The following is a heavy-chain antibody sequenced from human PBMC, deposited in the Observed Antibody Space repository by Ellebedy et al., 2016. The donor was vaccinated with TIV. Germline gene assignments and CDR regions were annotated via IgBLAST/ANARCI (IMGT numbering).Heavy chain of an antibody. Sequence: GESLKISXAASGFTFSTYWMSWVRQAPGKGLEWVANINQGGSETYYVDSVKGRFTMSRDNAKNSLYLQLNSLRAEDTAVYYCARSPATGTVDYWGHGTLVTVPS. CDR1: GFTFSTYW. J-gene: IGHJ4*01. CDR3: ARSPATGTVDY. D-gene: IGHD1-1*01. V-gene: IGHV3-7*01. CDR2: INQGGSET.